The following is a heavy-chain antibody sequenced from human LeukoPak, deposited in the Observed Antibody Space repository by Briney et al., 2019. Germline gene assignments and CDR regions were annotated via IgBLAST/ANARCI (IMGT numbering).Heavy chain of an antibody. J-gene: IGHJ6*03. CDR2: VDHTGST. V-gene: IGHV4-59*01. D-gene: IGHD4-11*01. CDR3: ARGRVSSSTWYSTYYYFFYMDS. CDR1: DDSITMYY. Sequence: SSETLSLTCTVSDDSITMYYWTWIRQPPGKGLEWIGYVDHTGSTKFNPSLNGRVSISRDTSNNFFSLRLRSVTAADTAVYFCARGRVSSSTWYSTYYYFFYMDSWGKGTTVTVSS.